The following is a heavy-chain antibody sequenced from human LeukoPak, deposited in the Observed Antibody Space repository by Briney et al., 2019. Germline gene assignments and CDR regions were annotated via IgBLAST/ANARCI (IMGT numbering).Heavy chain of an antibody. Sequence: GGSLRLFCAASGFTVSSNYMSWVPQAPGKGLEWGSVIYCGGSTYYADAVKGRFTISRGNSNKTLYLRLNSLRAEDKAGLYCARDHGSDNFDYWGQGTLVTVSS. CDR2: IYCGGST. V-gene: IGHV3-66*01. CDR1: GFTVSSNY. CDR3: ARDHGSDNFDY. D-gene: IGHD3-10*01. J-gene: IGHJ4*02.